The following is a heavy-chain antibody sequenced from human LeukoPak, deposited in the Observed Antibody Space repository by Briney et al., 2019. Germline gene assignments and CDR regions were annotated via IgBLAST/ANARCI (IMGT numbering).Heavy chain of an antibody. CDR2: INPNSGDT. V-gene: IGHV1-2*02. D-gene: IGHD3-22*01. J-gene: IGHJ5*02. Sequence: ASVKVSCKASGYTFTGYYMHWVRQAPGQGLEWMGWINPNSGDTKYSQKFQGRVTMTRDTSISTAYMELSRLRSEDTAVYYCATDPRYYYDSQSWGQGTLVTVSS. CDR1: GYTFTGYY. CDR3: ATDPRYYYDSQS.